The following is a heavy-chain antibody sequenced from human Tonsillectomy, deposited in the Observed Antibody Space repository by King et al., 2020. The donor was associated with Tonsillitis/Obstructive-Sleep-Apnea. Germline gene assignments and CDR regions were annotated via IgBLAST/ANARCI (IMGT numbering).Heavy chain of an antibody. CDR1: GDSISNDNYY. CDR3: ARLGYCSSVTCYGDY. J-gene: IGHJ4*02. Sequence: QLQESGPGLVKPSETLSLTCSVSGDSISNDNYYWGWIRQSPGKGLEWIGNIYYSGSTYYNPSLKGRVTIFVDTSKNQFSLKLTSLTAADTAVYYCARLGYCSSVTCYGDYWGQGTLVSVSS. V-gene: IGHV4-39*01. CDR2: IYYSGST. D-gene: IGHD2-2*01.